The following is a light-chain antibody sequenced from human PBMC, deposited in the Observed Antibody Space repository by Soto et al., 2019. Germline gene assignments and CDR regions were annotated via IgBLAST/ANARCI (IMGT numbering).Light chain of an antibody. CDR2: DAS. J-gene: IGKJ1*01. V-gene: IGKV1-5*01. CDR3: QQYYSYPPIT. Sequence: DIQMTQSPSTLSASVGDRFTITCRASQSISSWLAWYQQKPGKAPKLLIYDASSLESGVPSRFSGSGSGTDFTLTINSLQAEDFATYYCQQYYSYPPITFGQGTKVDIK. CDR1: QSISSW.